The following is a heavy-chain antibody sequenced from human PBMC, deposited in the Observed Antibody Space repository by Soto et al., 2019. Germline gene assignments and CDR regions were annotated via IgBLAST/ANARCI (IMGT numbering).Heavy chain of an antibody. V-gene: IGHV4-39*01. CDR2: IYYSGST. Sequence: QLQLQESGPGLVKPSETLSLTCTVSGCSISSRGYYWGWIRQPPGKGLEWIGTIYYSGSTYYNPSLKSRGTISVDTSKNQFSLKLSSVTAADTAVYYCATSNWFDPWGQGTLVTVSS. J-gene: IGHJ5*02. CDR1: GCSISSRGYY. CDR3: ATSNWFDP.